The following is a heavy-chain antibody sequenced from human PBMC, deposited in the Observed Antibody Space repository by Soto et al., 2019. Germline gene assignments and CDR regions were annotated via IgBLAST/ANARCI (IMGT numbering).Heavy chain of an antibody. CDR3: AKGRAPSGWYPPYCYGMDV. CDR2: ISGSGGST. CDR1: GFTFSSYA. V-gene: IGHV3-23*01. J-gene: IGHJ6*02. Sequence: EVQLLESGGGLVQPGGSLRLSCAASGFTFSSYAMSWVRQAPGKGLEWVSAISGSGGSTLYADSVKGRITISRDNSKNTLYLQMNSLRAEDTAVYYCAKGRAPSGWYPPYCYGMDVWGLGTTVTVSS. D-gene: IGHD6-19*01.